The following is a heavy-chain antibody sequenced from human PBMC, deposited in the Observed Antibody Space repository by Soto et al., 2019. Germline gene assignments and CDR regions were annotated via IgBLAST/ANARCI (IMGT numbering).Heavy chain of an antibody. J-gene: IGHJ6*03. CDR2: INHSGST. D-gene: IGHD2-2*01. CDR3: ARGRQDSIVVVPAARSRYYYYYMDV. Sequence: ETLSLTCAVYGGSFSGYYWSWIRQPPGKGLEWIGEINHSGSTNYNPSLKSRVTISVDTSKNQFSLKLSSVTAADTAVYYCARGRQDSIVVVPAARSRYYYYYMDVWGKGTTVTVSS. V-gene: IGHV4-34*01. CDR1: GGSFSGYY.